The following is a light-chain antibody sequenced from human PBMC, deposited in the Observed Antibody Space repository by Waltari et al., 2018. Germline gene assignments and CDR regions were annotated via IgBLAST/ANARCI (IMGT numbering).Light chain of an antibody. CDR3: QQRSSWPRT. J-gene: IGKJ1*01. Sequence: EIVLTQSPATLSLSPGERATLSCRASQSISNYLAWYQQKPGQAPRVLIYNAYTAAAGIPARFSGSGSGTEFTLTISSLEPEDFAVYYCQQRSSWPRTFGQGTKLEIK. CDR2: NAY. CDR1: QSISNY. V-gene: IGKV3-11*01.